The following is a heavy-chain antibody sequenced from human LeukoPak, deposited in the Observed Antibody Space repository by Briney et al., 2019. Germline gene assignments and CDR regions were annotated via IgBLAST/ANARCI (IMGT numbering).Heavy chain of an antibody. V-gene: IGHV4-4*07. D-gene: IGHD1-26*01. CDR3: ARGLVGTTGEQNWFDP. CDR1: GGSISTYY. Sequence: SETLSLTCTVSGGSISTYYWSWIRQPAGKGLEWIGRIYTSGSTNYNPSLKSRVTISVDNSKNQFPLKLSSVTAADTAVYYCARGLVGTTGEQNWFDPWGQGTLVTVSS. J-gene: IGHJ5*02. CDR2: IYTSGST.